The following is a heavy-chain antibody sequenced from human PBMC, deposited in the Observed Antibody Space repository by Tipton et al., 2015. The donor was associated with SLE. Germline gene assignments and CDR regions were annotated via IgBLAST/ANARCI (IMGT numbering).Heavy chain of an antibody. CDR2: INHSGST. CDR1: GRSFSGYY. J-gene: IGHJ4*02. V-gene: IGHV4-34*01. Sequence: TLSLTCAVYGRSFSGYYWSWIRQPPGKGLEWIGEINHSGSTNYNPSLKSRVTILIDTSKNRFSLKLSSVTAADTAVYYCTGNYGSGSWAYFDYWGQGTLVTVSS. CDR3: TGNYGSGSWAYFDY. D-gene: IGHD3-10*01.